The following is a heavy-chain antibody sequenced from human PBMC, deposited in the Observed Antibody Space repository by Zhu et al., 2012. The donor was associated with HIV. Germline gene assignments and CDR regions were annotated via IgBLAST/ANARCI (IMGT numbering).Heavy chain of an antibody. J-gene: IGHJ6*03. CDR1: GASINNYY. CDR2: IHYSGST. CDR3: ARDGLRGXTYGDYYYYMDL. D-gene: IGHD4-17*01. Sequence: QVQLQESGPGLVKAAETLSLTCAVSGASINNYYWSWIRLSPGRGLEWVGHIHYSGSTNYNPSLKSRVTILLDTSKKQFFXNLKSVTAADTAIYYCARDGLRGXTYGDYYYYMDLWGKRARSPSP. V-gene: IGHV4-59*01.